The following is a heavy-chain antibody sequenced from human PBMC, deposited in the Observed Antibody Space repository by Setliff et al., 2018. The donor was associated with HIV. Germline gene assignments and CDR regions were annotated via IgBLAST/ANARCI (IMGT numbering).Heavy chain of an antibody. CDR2: IYYTGFT. D-gene: IGHD1-1*01. CDR1: GDSFSTSSYF. J-gene: IGHJ4*02. V-gene: IGHV4-39*01. CDR3: TRQGGGDPGLATTRLDY. Sequence: PSETLSLTCSVSGDSFSTSSYFWGWVRQSPGKGLEWIGNIYYTGFTYSSPSLKSRVIMSIDTSKSQFSLNLTSVTDSDTAVYYCTRQGGGDPGLATTRLDYWGQGKLVTVSS.